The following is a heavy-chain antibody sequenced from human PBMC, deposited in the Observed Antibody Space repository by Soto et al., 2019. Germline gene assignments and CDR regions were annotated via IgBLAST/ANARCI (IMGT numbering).Heavy chain of an antibody. Sequence: QVQLEQSGAEVKKPGASVLVSCKTSGYSFNKYCMYWVRQAPGQGLEWMGRICPDGDTGYAQEFQGRVNMTSDSSSTTLYLQMSRLRSEDTALYYCVGDGADVYTGFDYWGQGSLVTVSS. D-gene: IGHD2-21*01. V-gene: IGHV1-46*02. CDR2: ICPDGDT. CDR1: GYSFNKYC. J-gene: IGHJ4*02. CDR3: VGDGADVYTGFDY.